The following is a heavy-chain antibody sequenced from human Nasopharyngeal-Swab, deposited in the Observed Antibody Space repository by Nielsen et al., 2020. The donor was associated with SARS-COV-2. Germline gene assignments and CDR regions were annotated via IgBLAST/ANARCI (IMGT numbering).Heavy chain of an antibody. CDR3: ARDGIAAAGPQLYYYYYLMDV. CDR2: INPSGGST. CDR1: GYTFTSYY. D-gene: IGHD6-13*01. Sequence: ASVKVSCKASGYTFTSYYMHWVRQAPGQGLEWMGIINPSGGSTSYAQKFQGRVTMTRDTSTSTVYMELSSLRSEGTAVYYCARDGIAAAGPQLYYYYYLMDVWGQGTTVTVSS. J-gene: IGHJ6*02. V-gene: IGHV1-46*01.